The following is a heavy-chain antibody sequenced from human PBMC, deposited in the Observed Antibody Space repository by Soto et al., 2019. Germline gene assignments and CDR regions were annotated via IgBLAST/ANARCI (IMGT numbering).Heavy chain of an antibody. CDR3: AKDAGSTEYFFAS. CDR2: ISHDGSNT. Sequence: QVQVVESGGGVVQPGRSLRLSCAASGFTFRTYAMHWVRQAPGKGLEWVAVISHDGSNTDYGDSVKGRFTISRDNSKSTLSLQMNSLRPEDTGVYYCAKDAGSTEYFFASWGQGTLVSVSS. V-gene: IGHV3-30*18. CDR1: GFTFRTYA. J-gene: IGHJ4*02.